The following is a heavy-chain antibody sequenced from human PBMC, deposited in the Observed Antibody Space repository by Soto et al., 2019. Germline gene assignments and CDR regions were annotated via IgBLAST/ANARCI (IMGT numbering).Heavy chain of an antibody. CDR3: ARALAAAGKSHTVGY. CDR2: INAGNGNT. D-gene: IGHD6-13*01. J-gene: IGHJ4*02. V-gene: IGHV1-3*01. CDR1: GYTFTSYA. Sequence: ASVKVSCKASGYTFTSYAMHWVRQAPGQRLEWMGWINAGNGNTKYSQKFQGRVTITRDTFASTAYMELSSLRSEDTAVYYCARALAAAGKSHTVGYWGQGTLVTVSS.